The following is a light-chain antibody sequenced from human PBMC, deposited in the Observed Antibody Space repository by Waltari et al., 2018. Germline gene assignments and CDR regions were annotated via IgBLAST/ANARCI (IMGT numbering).Light chain of an antibody. J-gene: IGLJ3*02. Sequence: QSVLTQPPSASATPGQRVSISCSGSSSNIGSNLVYWYQHLPGKAPKLLIYRNNQRPAGVPDRFSGSKSGTSASLAISGRRSEDEADYYCATWDDSLSGWMFGGGTKLTVL. CDR1: SSNIGSNL. CDR2: RNN. CDR3: ATWDDSLSGWM. V-gene: IGLV1-47*01.